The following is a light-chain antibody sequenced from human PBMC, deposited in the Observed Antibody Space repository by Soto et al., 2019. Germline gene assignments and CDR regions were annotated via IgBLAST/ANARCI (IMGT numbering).Light chain of an antibody. CDR3: QRFGGTTFT. Sequence: EIVLTQSPCTLSLSPGEGATLSFMASQSVSSSYIAWYQQRPCQTPSLLIYGASTRATGIPDRFSGSGSGTHFTLTISRLEPGDFAVYYCQRFGGTTFTFGQGTRLEIK. CDR1: QSVSSSY. V-gene: IGKV3-20*01. J-gene: IGKJ5*01. CDR2: GAS.